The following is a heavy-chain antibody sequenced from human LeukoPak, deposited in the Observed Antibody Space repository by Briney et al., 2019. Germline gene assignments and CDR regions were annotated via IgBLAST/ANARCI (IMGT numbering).Heavy chain of an antibody. Sequence: SETLSLTCAVYGGSFSGYYWSWIRQPPGKGLEWIGEINHSGSTNYNPSLKSRVTISVDTSKNQFSLKLSSVTAADTAVYYCARGRSLYYYDSSGYRDYWGQGTLVTVSS. CDR1: GGSFSGYY. D-gene: IGHD3-22*01. CDR3: ARGRSLYYYDSSGYRDY. V-gene: IGHV4-34*01. CDR2: INHSGST. J-gene: IGHJ4*02.